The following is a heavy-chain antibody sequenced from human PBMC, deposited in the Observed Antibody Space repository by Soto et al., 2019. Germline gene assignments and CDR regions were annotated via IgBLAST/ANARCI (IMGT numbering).Heavy chain of an antibody. J-gene: IGHJ4*02. CDR2: INHSGST. D-gene: IGHD2-15*01. CDR1: GGSFSGYY. Sequence: SETLSLTCAVYGGSFSGYYWSWIRQPPGKGLEWIGEINHSGSTNYNPSLKSRVTISVDTSKNQFSLKLSSVTAADTAVYYCARDSRGSRNLDYWGQGTLVTVS. V-gene: IGHV4-34*01. CDR3: ARDSRGSRNLDY.